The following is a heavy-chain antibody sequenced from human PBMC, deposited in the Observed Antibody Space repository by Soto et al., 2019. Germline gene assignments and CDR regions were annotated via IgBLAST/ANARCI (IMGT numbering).Heavy chain of an antibody. V-gene: IGHV3-23*01. CDR3: ARDSYGMDV. CDR2: ISSGGST. CDR1: GFTFSSYA. J-gene: IGHJ6*02. Sequence: GGSLRLSCSAPGFTFSSYAISWVSQAPGKGLEWVSAISSGGSTYYADSVKGRFTISRDNSKNTLYLQMNGLRAEDTALYFCARDSYGMDVWGQGTTVTVSS.